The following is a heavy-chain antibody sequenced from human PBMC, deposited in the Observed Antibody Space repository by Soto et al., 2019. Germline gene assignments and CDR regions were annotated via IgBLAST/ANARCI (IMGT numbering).Heavy chain of an antibody. CDR3: ARDKYYYDSSGQNYYYYGMDV. Sequence: PSETLSLTCTVSGGSISSYYWSWIRQPPGKGLEWIGYIYYSGSTNYNPSLKSRVTISVDTSKNQLSLKLSSVTAADTAVYYCARDKYYYDSSGQNYYYYGMDVWGQGTTVTVSS. CDR1: GGSISSYY. V-gene: IGHV4-59*01. J-gene: IGHJ6*02. D-gene: IGHD3-22*01. CDR2: IYYSGST.